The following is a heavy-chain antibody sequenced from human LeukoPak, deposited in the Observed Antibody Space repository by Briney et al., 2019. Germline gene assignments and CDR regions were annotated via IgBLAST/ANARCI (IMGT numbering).Heavy chain of an antibody. CDR1: GFTFSSYA. CDR3: AKDPADSSRGFLYYFDY. D-gene: IGHD6-13*01. CDR2: ISYDGSNK. J-gene: IGHJ4*02. V-gene: IGHV3-30*04. Sequence: PGGSLRLSCAASGFTFSSYAMHWVRQAPGKGLEWVAVISYDGSNKYYADSVKGRFTISRDNSKNTLYLQMNSLRAEDTAVYYCAKDPADSSRGFLYYFDYWGQGTLVTVSS.